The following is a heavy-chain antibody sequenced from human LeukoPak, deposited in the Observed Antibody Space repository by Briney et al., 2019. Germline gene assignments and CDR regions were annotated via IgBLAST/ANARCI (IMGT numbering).Heavy chain of an antibody. J-gene: IGHJ5*02. Sequence: GGSLRLSCEASGFTLNKYWMHWVRQAPGKGLVWVSCITGDGNDIVYADSVKGRFTVSRDDAKNTLFLQMNSLRVEDTAIYYCARDAYTTTSNWLDPWGQGTLVTVSS. CDR3: ARDAYTTTSNWLDP. D-gene: IGHD4-17*01. CDR1: GFTLNKYW. V-gene: IGHV3-74*01. CDR2: ITGDGNDI.